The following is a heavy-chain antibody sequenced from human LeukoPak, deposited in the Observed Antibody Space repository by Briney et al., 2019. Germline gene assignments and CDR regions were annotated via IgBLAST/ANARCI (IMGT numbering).Heavy chain of an antibody. CDR1: GGSISSGGYS. J-gene: IGHJ4*01. CDR2: IYHSRST. Sequence: SQTLSLTCAVSGGSISSGGYSWSWIRQPPGKGLEWIGYIYHSRSTYYNPSLKSRVTISVDTSKNQFSLKVTSVTAADTAVYYCARARGAEAIDYWGHGTLVTVSS. CDR3: ARARGAEAIDY. V-gene: IGHV4-30-2*01. D-gene: IGHD6-25*01.